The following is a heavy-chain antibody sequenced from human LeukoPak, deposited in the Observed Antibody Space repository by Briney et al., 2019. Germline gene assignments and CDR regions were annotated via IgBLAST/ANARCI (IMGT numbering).Heavy chain of an antibody. J-gene: IGHJ4*02. V-gene: IGHV3-21*01. Sequence: GGSLRLSCAASGFPFSSYSMNWVRQAPGKGLEWVSSISSSSSYIYYADSVKGRFTISRDNAKNSLYLQMNSLRAEDTAVYYCARDSCSSTSCYYYWGQGTLVTVSS. CDR2: ISSSSSYI. D-gene: IGHD2-2*01. CDR3: ARDSCSSTSCYYY. CDR1: GFPFSSYS.